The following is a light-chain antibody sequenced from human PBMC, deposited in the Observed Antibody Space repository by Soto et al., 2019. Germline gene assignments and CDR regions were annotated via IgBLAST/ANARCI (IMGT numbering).Light chain of an antibody. CDR3: LQDYNYPLT. V-gene: IGKV1-6*01. CDR1: QNIRNW. Sequence: IQLTQSPSTLSASVGYSVTITCRASQNIRNWLAWYQQKPGKAPKLLIYAASSLQSGVPSRFSGSGSGTDFTLTISSLQSEDFATYYCLQDYNYPLTFGGGTKVDIK. J-gene: IGKJ4*01. CDR2: AAS.